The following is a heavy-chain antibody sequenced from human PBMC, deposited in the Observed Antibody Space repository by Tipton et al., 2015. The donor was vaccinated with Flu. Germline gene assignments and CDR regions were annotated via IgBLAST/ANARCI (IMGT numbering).Heavy chain of an antibody. CDR3: ARVWGSGYFDY. J-gene: IGHJ4*02. CDR1: SGSTTSNY. Sequence: LRLSCTVSSGSTTSNYWSWLRQSPGKGLEWIGYIYYRGSTNYNPSLKGRVAISADMSKNQFSLELTSVTASDTAIYYCARVWGSGYFDYWGQGILVTVSS. V-gene: IGHV4-59*08. D-gene: IGHD7-27*01. CDR2: IYYRGST.